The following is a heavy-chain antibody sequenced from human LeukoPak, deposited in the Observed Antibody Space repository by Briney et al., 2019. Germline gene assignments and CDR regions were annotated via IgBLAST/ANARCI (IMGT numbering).Heavy chain of an antibody. CDR2: IWYDGSNK. Sequence: GGSLRLSCAASGFTFSSYSMNWVRQAPGKGLEWVAVIWYDGSNKYYADSVKGRFTISRDNAKNSLYLQMNSLRAEDTAVYYCASIGVGAFDIWGQGTMVTVSS. J-gene: IGHJ3*02. CDR1: GFTFSSYS. CDR3: ASIGVGAFDI. V-gene: IGHV3-33*03. D-gene: IGHD3-10*01.